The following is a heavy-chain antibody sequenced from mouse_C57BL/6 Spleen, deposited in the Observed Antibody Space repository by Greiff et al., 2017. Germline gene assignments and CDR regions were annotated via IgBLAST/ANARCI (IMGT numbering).Heavy chain of an antibody. CDR3: ARGLFYDMDY. CDR2: ISSGSSTI. Sequence: EVKLVESGGGLVKPGGSLKLSCAASGFTFSDYGMHWVRQAPEKGLEWVAYISSGSSTIYYADTVKGRFTISRDNAKNTLFLQMTSLWSEDTAMYYCARGLFYDMDYWGQGTSVTVSS. CDR1: GFTFSDYG. V-gene: IGHV5-17*01. J-gene: IGHJ4*01.